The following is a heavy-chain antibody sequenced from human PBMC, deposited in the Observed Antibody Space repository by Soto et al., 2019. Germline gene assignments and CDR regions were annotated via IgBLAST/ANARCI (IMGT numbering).Heavy chain of an antibody. CDR1: GYTFTSYA. J-gene: IGHJ4*02. CDR3: ARLSSYDRRGQYPL. CDR2: INAGNGNT. V-gene: IGHV1-3*01. Sequence: ASVKVSCKASGYTFTSYAMHWVRQAPGQRLEWMGWINAGNGNTKYSQKFQGRVTITRDTSASTAYMELSSLRSEDTAVYYCARLSSYDRRGQYPLWGQGTLVTVSS. D-gene: IGHD3-22*01.